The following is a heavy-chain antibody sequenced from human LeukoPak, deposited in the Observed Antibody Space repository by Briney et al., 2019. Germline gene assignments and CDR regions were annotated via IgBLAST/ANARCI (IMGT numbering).Heavy chain of an antibody. CDR1: GGSFTGYA. J-gene: IGHJ4*02. D-gene: IGHD3-10*01. Sequence: SCKASGGSFTGYAMHWVRQAPGKGLEWVAVISYDGSNKYYADSVKGRFTISRDNSKNTLYLQMNSLRAEDTAVYYCARDSPGDYWGQGTLVTVSS. V-gene: IGHV3-30-3*01. CDR2: ISYDGSNK. CDR3: ARDSPGDY.